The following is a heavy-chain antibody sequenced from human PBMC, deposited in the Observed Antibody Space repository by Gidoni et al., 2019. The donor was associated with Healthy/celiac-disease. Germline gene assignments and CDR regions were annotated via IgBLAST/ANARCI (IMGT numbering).Heavy chain of an antibody. CDR1: VGSLSSSRYY. J-gene: IGHJ3*02. Sequence: QLQLQESGPGLVKPSETLSLTFTVSVGSLSSSRYYWGCIRQPPGKGLEWIGSIYYSGCTYYNPSLKSRVTISVDTSKNQFSLKLSSVTAADTAVYYCARHQITMVRGVKGNAFDIWGQGTMVTVSS. CDR3: ARHQITMVRGVKGNAFDI. V-gene: IGHV4-39*01. D-gene: IGHD3-10*01. CDR2: IYYSGCT.